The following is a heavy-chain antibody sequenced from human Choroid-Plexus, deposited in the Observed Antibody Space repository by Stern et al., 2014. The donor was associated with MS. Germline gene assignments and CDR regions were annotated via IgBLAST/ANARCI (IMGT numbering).Heavy chain of an antibody. CDR2: VSYDGSNK. D-gene: IGHD2/OR15-2a*01. J-gene: IGHJ5*02. V-gene: IGHV3-30*18. CDR3: AKDRQYLTYFFDH. Sequence: VQLVESGGGVVQPGRPLRLSCVASGFTFGSCAMHWVRQAPGKGLEWVAGVSYDGSNKYYADSVKGRFTISRDNSQNTLYMQMSSLRPEDTAVYFCAKDRQYLTYFFDHLGQGTLVTLSS. CDR1: GFTFGSCA.